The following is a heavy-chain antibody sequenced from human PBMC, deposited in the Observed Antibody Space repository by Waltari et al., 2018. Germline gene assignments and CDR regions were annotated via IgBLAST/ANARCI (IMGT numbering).Heavy chain of an antibody. CDR1: GGTFRSYA. V-gene: IGHV1-69*08. CDR2: IIPIFGTA. CDR3: ARDQVSPRGGSGWYVEYFQH. Sequence: QVQLVQSGAEVKKPGSSVKVSCKASGGTFRSYAISWVRQAPGQGLEWMGRIIPIFGTANYAQKFQGRVTITADKSTSTAYMELSSLRSEDTAVYYCARDQVSPRGGSGWYVEYFQHWGQGTLVTVSS. J-gene: IGHJ1*01. D-gene: IGHD6-19*01.